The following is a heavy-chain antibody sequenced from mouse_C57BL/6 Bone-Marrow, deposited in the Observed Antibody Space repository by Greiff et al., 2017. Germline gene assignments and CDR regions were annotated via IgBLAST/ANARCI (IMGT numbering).Heavy chain of an antibody. CDR1: GYSITSDY. V-gene: IGHV3-8*01. J-gene: IGHJ1*03. Sequence: VQLQQSGPGLAKPSQTLSLSCSVTGYSITSDYWNWIRKFPGNKLEYMGYISYSGSTYYNPSLKSRISITRDTSKNQSYLQLNSVTTEDTATYYCARSYYGSSCGYFDVWGTGTTVTVSS. CDR3: ARSYYGSSCGYFDV. D-gene: IGHD1-1*01. CDR2: ISYSGST.